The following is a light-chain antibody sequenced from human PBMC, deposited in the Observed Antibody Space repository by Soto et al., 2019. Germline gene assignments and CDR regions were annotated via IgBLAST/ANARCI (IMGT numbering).Light chain of an antibody. CDR2: DVS. CDR3: QQYNNWPPV. J-gene: IGKJ3*01. V-gene: IGKV1-5*01. CDR1: QNVTTW. Sequence: DIHMTQSPSTLSASVGDRVTITCRASQNVTTWLAWYQHKPGKAPKLLLYDVSNLESGVPSRFSGSGSGTEFTLTISSLQSEDFAVYYCQQYNNWPPVFSPGTKVDIK.